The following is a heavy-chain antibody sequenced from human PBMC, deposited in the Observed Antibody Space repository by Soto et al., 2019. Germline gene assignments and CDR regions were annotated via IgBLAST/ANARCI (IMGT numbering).Heavy chain of an antibody. V-gene: IGHV3-30-3*01. CDR2: ILHDGNNK. Sequence: GGSLRLSCAASGFTFSNYIMHWVRQAPGKGLEWVAIILHDGNNKYYADSVKGRFTISRDNSKNTLYLQMNSLRTEDTAIYYCARDDEGGSYCDLGYWGQGTLVAVSS. CDR3: ARDDEGGSYCDLGY. CDR1: GFTFSNYI. D-gene: IGHD3-10*01. J-gene: IGHJ4*02.